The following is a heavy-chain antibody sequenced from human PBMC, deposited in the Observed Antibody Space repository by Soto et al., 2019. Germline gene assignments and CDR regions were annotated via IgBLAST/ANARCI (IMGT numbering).Heavy chain of an antibody. Sequence: PSETLSLTCTVSGGSISSYYWSWIRQPPGKGLEWIGYIYYSGSTNYNPSLKSRVTISVDTSKNQFSLKLSSVTAADTAVYYCARVSCSGGSCYYFDYWGQGTLVTVSS. CDR3: ARVSCSGGSCYYFDY. J-gene: IGHJ4*02. CDR1: GGSISSYY. CDR2: IYYSGST. V-gene: IGHV4-59*01. D-gene: IGHD2-15*01.